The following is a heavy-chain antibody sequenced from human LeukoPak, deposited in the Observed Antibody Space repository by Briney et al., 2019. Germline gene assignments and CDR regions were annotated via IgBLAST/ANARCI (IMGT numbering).Heavy chain of an antibody. CDR3: ASRKLGNDY. CDR1: GGSFSGYY. D-gene: IGHD7-27*01. V-gene: IGHV4-59*01. CDR2: IYHTGST. J-gene: IGHJ4*02. Sequence: SETLSLTCAVYGGSFSGYYWSWIRQPPGKGLEWIGYIYHTGSTSYSPSLKSRVTISADTTQNQFSLKLSSVTAADTAVYYCASRKLGNDYWGQGTLVTVSS.